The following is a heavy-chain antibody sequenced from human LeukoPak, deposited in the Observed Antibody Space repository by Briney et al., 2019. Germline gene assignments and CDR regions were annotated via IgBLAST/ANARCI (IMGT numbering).Heavy chain of an antibody. CDR3: ARVRDGYNDAYDI. CDR1: GYTFTSYA. CDR2: ISAYNGNT. J-gene: IGHJ3*02. Sequence: GASVKVSCKASGYTFTSYAINWVRQAPGQGLEWMGWISAYNGNTNYAQKFQGRVTMTRDTSTSTVYMGLSSLRSEDTAVYYCARVRDGYNDAYDIWGQGTMVTVPS. D-gene: IGHD5-24*01. V-gene: IGHV1-18*01.